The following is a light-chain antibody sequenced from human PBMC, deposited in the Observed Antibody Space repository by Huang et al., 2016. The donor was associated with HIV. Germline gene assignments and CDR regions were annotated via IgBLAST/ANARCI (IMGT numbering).Light chain of an antibody. CDR1: QNISKY. V-gene: IGKV1-39*01. CDR2: GTS. Sequence: DIQMTQSPSSLSASVGVTVIITCRASQNISKYLNWYQQVPGRAPKLLIYGTSTLERGVSLMRFSGRASGTDFTLTITSLQPEDAATYFCQQSYGIPRTFGLGT. CDR3: QQSYGIPRT. J-gene: IGKJ2*01.